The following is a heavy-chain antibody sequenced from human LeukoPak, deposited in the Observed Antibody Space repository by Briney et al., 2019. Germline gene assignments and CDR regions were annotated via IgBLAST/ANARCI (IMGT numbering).Heavy chain of an antibody. Sequence: GASVKVSCKASGYTFTSYGISWVRQAPGQGLEWMGWISAYNGNTNYAQKFQGRVTITADESTSTAYMELSSLRSEDTAVYYCARGGITGTQRFILNWFDPWGQGTLVTVSS. D-gene: IGHD1-20*01. CDR2: ISAYNGNT. J-gene: IGHJ5*02. CDR3: ARGGITGTQRFILNWFDP. CDR1: GYTFTSYG. V-gene: IGHV1-18*01.